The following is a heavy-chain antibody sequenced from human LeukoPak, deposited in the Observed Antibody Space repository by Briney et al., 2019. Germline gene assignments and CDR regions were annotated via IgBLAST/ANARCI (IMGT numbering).Heavy chain of an antibody. J-gene: IGHJ3*02. CDR3: ARKLASSTPKAGAFDI. Sequence: KPSETLSLTCTVSGGSISNWYWSWFRQPAGKGLEWIGRIYTSGSTIYNPSLKSRVTMSVDTSTNQISLRLTSVTAADTAMYYCARKLASSTPKAGAFDIWGQGTMVSVSS. CDR1: GGSISNWY. V-gene: IGHV4-4*07. CDR2: IYTSGST. D-gene: IGHD2-2*01.